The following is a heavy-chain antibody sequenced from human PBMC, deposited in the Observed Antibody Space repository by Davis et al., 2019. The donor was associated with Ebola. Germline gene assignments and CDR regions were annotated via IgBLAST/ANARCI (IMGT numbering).Heavy chain of an antibody. CDR2: TMPSGGIT. Sequence: AASVQVPCKASAYTFTSYYLHWVRQAPGQGLEWMAITMPSGGITSYAQQFQGRVTMTRDTSTSTVYMELSSLTSEDTAVYYCARGSPIEISVFDPWGQGTLVTVSS. CDR3: ARGSPIEISVFDP. J-gene: IGHJ5*02. D-gene: IGHD2/OR15-2a*01. CDR1: AYTFTSYY. V-gene: IGHV1-46*01.